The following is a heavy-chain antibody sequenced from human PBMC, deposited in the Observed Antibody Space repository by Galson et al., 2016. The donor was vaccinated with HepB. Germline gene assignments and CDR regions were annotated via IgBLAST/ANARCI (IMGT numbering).Heavy chain of an antibody. CDR2: IYTAGDT. CDR1: GFSFSNYD. V-gene: IGHV3-13*01. D-gene: IGHD6-19*01. Sequence: SLRLSCAASGFSFSNYDMYWVRQAPGKGLEWVSSIYTAGDTYYDEPVEGRVTVSRENAKDSSYLHMNSLRAGDTAVYYCVRGSYSSDWYRTSAYDFGMDVWGKGTPVTVSS. CDR3: VRGSYSSDWYRTSAYDFGMDV. J-gene: IGHJ6*04.